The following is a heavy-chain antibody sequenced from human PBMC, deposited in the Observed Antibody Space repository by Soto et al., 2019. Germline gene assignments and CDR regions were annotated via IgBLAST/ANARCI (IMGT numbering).Heavy chain of an antibody. CDR1: GYTFTGYY. Sequence: ASVKVSCKASGYTFTGYYMHWVRQAPGQGLEWMGWINPNSGGTNYAQKFQGWVTMTRDTSISTAYMELSRLRSDDTAVYYCARGGPAAICPRGLIYDYWGQGTLVTVSS. V-gene: IGHV1-2*04. D-gene: IGHD2-2*02. J-gene: IGHJ4*02. CDR2: INPNSGGT. CDR3: ARGGPAAICPRGLIYDY.